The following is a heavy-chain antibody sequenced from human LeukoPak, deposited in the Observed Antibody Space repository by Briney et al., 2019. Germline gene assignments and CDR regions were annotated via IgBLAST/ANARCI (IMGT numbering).Heavy chain of an antibody. CDR3: ARGGYSGYVTH. Sequence: KTSETLSLTCTVSGGSISSYYWSWIRQPPGKGLEWIGYIYYSGSTYYNPSLKSRVTISVDTSKNQFSLKLSSVTAADTAVYYCARGGYSGYVTHWGQGTLVTVSS. J-gene: IGHJ4*02. CDR1: GGSISSYY. V-gene: IGHV4-59*12. D-gene: IGHD5-12*01. CDR2: IYYSGST.